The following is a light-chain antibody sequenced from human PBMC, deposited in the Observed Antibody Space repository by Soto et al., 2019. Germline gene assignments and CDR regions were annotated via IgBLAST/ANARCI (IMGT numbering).Light chain of an antibody. CDR3: QQFRNWPWT. J-gene: IGKJ1*01. Sequence: QSPGTLSVSQGARVTLSCRASQSISINLAWYQHKPGQAPRLLIHGASTRATGVPARISGSGSGTEFTLTISWLQSEDLAVYYCQQFRNWPWTFGQGTKVDIK. CDR1: QSISIN. CDR2: GAS. V-gene: IGKV3D-15*01.